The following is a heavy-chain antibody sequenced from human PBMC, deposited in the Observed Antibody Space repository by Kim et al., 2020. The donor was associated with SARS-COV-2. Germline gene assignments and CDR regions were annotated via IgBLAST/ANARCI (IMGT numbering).Heavy chain of an antibody. CDR3: ARGSDYYGSGSVFDY. D-gene: IGHD3-10*01. V-gene: IGHV4-34*01. Sequence: SETLSLTCAVYGGSFSGYYWSWIRQPPGKGLEWIGEINHSGSTNYNPSLKSRVTISVDTSKNQFSLKLSSVTAADTAVYYCARGSDYYGSGSVFDYWGQGTLVTVSS. J-gene: IGHJ4*02. CDR1: GGSFSGYY. CDR2: INHSGST.